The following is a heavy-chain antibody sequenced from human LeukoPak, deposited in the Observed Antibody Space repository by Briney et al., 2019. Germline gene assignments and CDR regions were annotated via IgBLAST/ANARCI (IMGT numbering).Heavy chain of an antibody. Sequence: GRSLRLSCAASGFTFTNYSMNWVRQAPGKGLEWVSRINSDGSTTTYADSVKGRFTISRDNAQNTLYLQMNSLRVEDTAVYYCTRGGVDYWGQGTLVTVSS. J-gene: IGHJ4*02. V-gene: IGHV3-74*01. CDR3: TRGGVDY. CDR2: INSDGSTT. CDR1: GFTFTNYS.